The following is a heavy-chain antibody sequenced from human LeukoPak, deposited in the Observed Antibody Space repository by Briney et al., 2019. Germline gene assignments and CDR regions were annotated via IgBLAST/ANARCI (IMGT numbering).Heavy chain of an antibody. V-gene: IGHV4-38-2*02. CDR1: GYSISSGYY. D-gene: IGHD3-9*01. Sequence: PSETLSLTCTVSGYSISSGYYWGWIRQPPGKGLEWIGNIYPSGTTYYNPSLKTRVTISVDTSKNQFSLKLSSVTAADTAVYYCARRAGYLSARLDYWGQGTLVTASS. CDR3: ARRAGYLSARLDY. J-gene: IGHJ4*02. CDR2: IYPSGTT.